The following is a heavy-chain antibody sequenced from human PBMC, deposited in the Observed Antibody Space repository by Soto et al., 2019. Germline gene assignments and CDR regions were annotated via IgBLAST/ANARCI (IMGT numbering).Heavy chain of an antibody. CDR3: AKVLGIAAAGDLYYYYYGMDV. V-gene: IGHV3-23*01. Sequence: PWWSLRLPCAASGFNFSSYAMSWVRQAPGKGLECGSAISGSGGSTYYAGSVKGRFTISRDNSKNTLYLQMNSLRAEDTAVYYCAKVLGIAAAGDLYYYYYGMDVWGQGTTVTVSS. J-gene: IGHJ6*02. D-gene: IGHD6-13*01. CDR2: ISGSGGST. CDR1: GFNFSSYA.